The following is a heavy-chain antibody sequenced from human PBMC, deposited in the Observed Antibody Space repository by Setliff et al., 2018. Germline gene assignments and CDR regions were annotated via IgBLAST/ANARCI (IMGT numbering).Heavy chain of an antibody. CDR3: AKDLNLLRGSSGYYYYYGMDV. Sequence: GGSLRLSCAASGFSFSTYAMHWVRQAPGKGLEWVAVISYDGSNKYYADSVKGRFTISRDNSKNTLYLQMNSLRAEDTAVYYCAKDLNLLRGSSGYYYYYGMDVWGQGTTVTVSS. V-gene: IGHV3-30*04. CDR2: ISYDGSNK. J-gene: IGHJ6*02. D-gene: IGHD3-22*01. CDR1: GFSFSTYA.